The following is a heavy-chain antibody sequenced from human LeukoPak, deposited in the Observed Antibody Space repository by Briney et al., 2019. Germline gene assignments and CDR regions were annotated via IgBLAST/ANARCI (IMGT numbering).Heavy chain of an antibody. D-gene: IGHD3-10*01. CDR3: TDYYGSGSNYNDY. CDR2: IKNKADGGTT. Sequence: GGSLRRSCAAAGFTFSNAWMSWVRQAPGKGLEWVGRIKNKADGGTTDYAAPVKGRFTISRDDSKNTLYLQMNSLKTEATALYYCTDYYGSGSNYNDYWGQGTLVTVSS. V-gene: IGHV3-15*01. J-gene: IGHJ4*02. CDR1: GFTFSNAW.